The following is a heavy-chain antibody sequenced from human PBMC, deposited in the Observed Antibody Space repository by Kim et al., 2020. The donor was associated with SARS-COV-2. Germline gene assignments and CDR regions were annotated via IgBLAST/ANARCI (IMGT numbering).Heavy chain of an antibody. CDR3: VKGKRITIFGVGAYYYYGMDV. V-gene: IGHV3-64D*06. D-gene: IGHD3-3*01. J-gene: IGHJ6*02. CDR2: ISSNGGST. Sequence: GGSLRLSCSASGFTFSSYAMHWVRQAPGKGLEYVSAISSNGGSTYYADSVKGRFTISRDNSKNTLYLQMSSLRAEDTAVYYCVKGKRITIFGVGAYYYYGMDVWGQGTTVTVSS. CDR1: GFTFSSYA.